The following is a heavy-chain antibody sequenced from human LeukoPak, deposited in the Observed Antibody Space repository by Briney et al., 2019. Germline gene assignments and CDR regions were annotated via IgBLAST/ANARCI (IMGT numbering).Heavy chain of an antibody. CDR3: ARDYDVLTAYPPTQLFDP. CDR1: GNSISSGYY. J-gene: IGHJ5*02. V-gene: IGHV4-4*07. CDR2: IYTSGST. D-gene: IGHD3-9*01. Sequence: SETLSLTCTVSGNSISSGYYWGWIRQPAGKGLEWIGRIYTSGSTNYNPSLKRRVTMSVDTSKNQFSLKLNSVTAADTAVYYCARDYDVLTAYPPTQLFDPWGQGTLVTVSS.